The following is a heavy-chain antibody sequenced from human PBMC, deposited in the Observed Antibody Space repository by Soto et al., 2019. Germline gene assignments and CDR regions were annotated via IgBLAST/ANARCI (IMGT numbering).Heavy chain of an antibody. CDR1: GGSISSGGYY. CDR2: IYYSGST. J-gene: IGHJ6*02. Sequence: QVQLQESGPGLVKPSQTLSLTCTVSGGSISSGGYYWSWIRRHPGKGLEWIGYIYYSGSTYYNPSLKSRVTISVDTSKNQFSLKLSSVTAADTAVYYCAYYSGYEYFYGLDVWGQGTTVTVSS. V-gene: IGHV4-31*03. CDR3: AYYSGYEYFYGLDV. D-gene: IGHD5-12*01.